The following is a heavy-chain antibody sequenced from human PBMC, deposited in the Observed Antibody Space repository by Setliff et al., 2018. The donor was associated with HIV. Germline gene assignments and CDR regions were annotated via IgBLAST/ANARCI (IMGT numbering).Heavy chain of an antibody. D-gene: IGHD3-16*01. Sequence: SETLSLTCTVSGGSISSDDYYWGWIRQPPGKGLEWIGSIYYDGRTFYKPSLKSRLTISVDTPKNQFSLSLNSVTAADTAVYFCARGGAVSADFDSWGQGALVTVSS. V-gene: IGHV4-39*07. J-gene: IGHJ5*01. CDR2: IYYDGRT. CDR3: ARGGAVSADFDS. CDR1: GGSISSDDYY.